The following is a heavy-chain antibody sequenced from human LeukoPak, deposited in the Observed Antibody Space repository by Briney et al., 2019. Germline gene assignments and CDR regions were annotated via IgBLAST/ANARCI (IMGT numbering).Heavy chain of an antibody. V-gene: IGHV4-38-2*01. CDR1: GFTFNTFNM. J-gene: IGHJ4*02. CDR2: IYHSGST. Sequence: GSLRLSCAASGFTFNTFNMNWVRQAPGKGLEWIGSIYHSGSTYYNPSLKSRVTISVDTSKNQFSLKLSSVTAADTAVYYCARNYYFDYWGQGTLVTVSS. D-gene: IGHD1-7*01. CDR3: ARNYYFDY.